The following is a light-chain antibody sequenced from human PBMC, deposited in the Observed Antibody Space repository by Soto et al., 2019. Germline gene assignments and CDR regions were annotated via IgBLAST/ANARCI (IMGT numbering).Light chain of an antibody. Sequence: EIVLTQSPGTLYLSPGERATLSCRASQSVNGNYLAWYQQKPGQAPRLLIYGASSRATGIPDRFSGSGSGIDFTLTIRRLEPEDFAVYYCQQYGSSPARTFGQGTKGEIK. V-gene: IGKV3-20*01. CDR3: QQYGSSPART. CDR2: GAS. J-gene: IGKJ1*01. CDR1: QSVNGNY.